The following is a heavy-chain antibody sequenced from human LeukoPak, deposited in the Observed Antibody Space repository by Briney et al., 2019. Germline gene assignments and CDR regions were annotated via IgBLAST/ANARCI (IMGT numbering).Heavy chain of an antibody. CDR2: ISSSSSYI. D-gene: IGHD6-25*01. CDR3: AKENSGYYFDN. J-gene: IGHJ4*02. Sequence: GGSLRLSCAASGFTFSSYSMNWVRQAPGKGLEWVSSISSSSSYIYYADSVKGRFTISRDNAKNSLYLQMNSLRAEDTAVYYCAKENSGYYFDNWGQGALVTVSS. CDR1: GFTFSSYS. V-gene: IGHV3-21*01.